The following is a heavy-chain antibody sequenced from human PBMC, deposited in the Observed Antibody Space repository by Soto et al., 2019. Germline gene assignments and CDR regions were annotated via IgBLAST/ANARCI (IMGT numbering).Heavy chain of an antibody. CDR2: ISWNSGNI. CDR1: GFTFDDYA. V-gene: IGHV3-9*01. D-gene: IGHD3-3*01. J-gene: IGHJ4*02. CDR3: AKGAVTSIFGYFDY. Sequence: EVHLVESGGGLVQPGRSLRLSCAASGFTFDDYAMHWVRQVPGKGLEWVSSISWNSGNIVYADSVKGRFTFSRDSANNSLYLQMSSLRTEDTALFYCAKGAVTSIFGYFDYWGQGTLVTVSS.